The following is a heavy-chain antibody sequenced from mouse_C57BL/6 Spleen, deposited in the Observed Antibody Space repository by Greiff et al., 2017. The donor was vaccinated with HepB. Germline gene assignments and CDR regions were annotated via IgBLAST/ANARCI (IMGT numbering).Heavy chain of an antibody. CDR3: AIYDYDWYFDV. V-gene: IGHV1-52*01. D-gene: IGHD2-4*01. J-gene: IGHJ1*03. Sequence: QVQLQQPGAELVRPGSSVKLSCKASGYTFTSYWMHWVKQRPIQGLEWIGNIDPSDSETHYNQKFKDKATLTVDKSSSTAYMQLSCLTSEDSAVYYCAIYDYDWYFDVWGTGTTVTVSS. CDR1: GYTFTSYW. CDR2: IDPSDSET.